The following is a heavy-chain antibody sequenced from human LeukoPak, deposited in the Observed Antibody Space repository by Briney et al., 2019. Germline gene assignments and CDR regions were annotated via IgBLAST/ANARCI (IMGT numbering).Heavy chain of an antibody. Sequence: GGSLRLSCAASGFMFSSYGMTWVRQAPGRGLEWVSGNSDSGDSTYYADSVKRRFTISRDNSKNTVYLQMNSLRAEDTAVYYCAKDGIAVAGTSAWYWGQGTQVTVSS. CDR1: GFMFSSYG. CDR2: NSDSGDST. V-gene: IGHV3-23*01. CDR3: AKDGIAVAGTSAWY. J-gene: IGHJ4*02. D-gene: IGHD6-19*01.